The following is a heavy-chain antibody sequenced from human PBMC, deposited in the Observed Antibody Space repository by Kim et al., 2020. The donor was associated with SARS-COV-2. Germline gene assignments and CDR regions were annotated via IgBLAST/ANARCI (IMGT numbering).Heavy chain of an antibody. J-gene: IGHJ4*02. CDR2: ISGSGGST. Sequence: GGSLRLSCAASGFTFSSYAMSWVRQAPGKGLEWVSAISGSGGSTYYADSVKGRFTISRDNSKNTLYLQMNSLRAEDTAVYYCAKDHFLSSRWGQQLVRVGSGRRYYFDYWGQGTLVTVSS. D-gene: IGHD6-13*01. V-gene: IGHV3-23*01. CDR3: AKDHFLSSRWGQQLVRVGSGRRYYFDY. CDR1: GFTFSSYA.